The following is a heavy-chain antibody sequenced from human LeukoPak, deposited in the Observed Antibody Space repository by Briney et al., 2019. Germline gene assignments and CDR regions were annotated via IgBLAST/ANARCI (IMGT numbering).Heavy chain of an antibody. V-gene: IGHV1-69*04. CDR2: IIPILGIP. Sequence: SVKVSCKASGYTFTGYYMHWVRQAPGQGLEWMGRIIPILGIPNYAQKFQGRVTITADKSTTTAYMELSSLRSEDTAVYYCATEAIVVVTARDYWYFDLWGRGTLVTVSS. CDR1: GYTFTGYY. J-gene: IGHJ2*01. D-gene: IGHD2-21*02. CDR3: ATEAIVVVTARDYWYFDL.